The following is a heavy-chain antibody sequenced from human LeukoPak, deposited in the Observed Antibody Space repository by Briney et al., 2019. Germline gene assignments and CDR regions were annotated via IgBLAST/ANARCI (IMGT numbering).Heavy chain of an antibody. Sequence: PGGSLRLSCAASGFTFSSYAMSWVRQAPGKGLEWVSAISGSGGSTYYADSVKGRFTISRDNSKNTLYLQMNSLRAEDTAVYYCTTGLWFGELFLDYWGQGTLVTVSS. D-gene: IGHD3-10*01. V-gene: IGHV3-23*01. CDR2: ISGSGGST. J-gene: IGHJ4*02. CDR1: GFTFSSYA. CDR3: TTGLWFGELFLDY.